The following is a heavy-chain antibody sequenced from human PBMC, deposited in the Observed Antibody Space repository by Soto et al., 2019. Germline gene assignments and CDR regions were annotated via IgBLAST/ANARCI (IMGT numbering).Heavy chain of an antibody. CDR2: ISSSSSYI. Sequence: LRLSCAASGFTFSSYSMNWVRQAPGKGLEWVSFISSSSSYIYYADSLKGRFTISRDNAKNSLFLQMNSLRAEDTAVYYCARMIQRDFDYWGQGTLVTVSS. D-gene: IGHD5-18*01. V-gene: IGHV3-21*01. CDR1: GFTFSSYS. J-gene: IGHJ4*02. CDR3: ARMIQRDFDY.